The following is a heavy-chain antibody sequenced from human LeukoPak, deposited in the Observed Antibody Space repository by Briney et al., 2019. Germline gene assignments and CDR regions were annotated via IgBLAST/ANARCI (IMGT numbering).Heavy chain of an antibody. CDR3: ARVSGTSWAYDY. CDR1: GGSISSYY. Sequence: PSETLSLTCTVSGGSISSYYWSWIRQPPGKGLEWIGYIYYSGSTNYNPSLKSRVTISVDTSKNQFSLKLSSVTAADTAVCYCARVSGTSWAYDYWGQGTLVTVSS. V-gene: IGHV4-59*01. D-gene: IGHD6-13*01. CDR2: IYYSGST. J-gene: IGHJ4*02.